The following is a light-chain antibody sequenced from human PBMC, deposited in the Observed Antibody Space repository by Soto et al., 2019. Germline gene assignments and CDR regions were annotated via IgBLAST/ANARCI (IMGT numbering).Light chain of an antibody. J-gene: IGLJ2*01. CDR3: SSYTSSSTLV. Sequence: QSALTQPASVSGSPGQSITISCTGTSSDVGGYNYASWYQQHPGKAPKLMIYDVSNRPSGVSNRFSGSMSGNTASLTISGLQAEDEADYYCSSYTSSSTLVFGGGTKLTVL. CDR1: SSDVGGYNY. V-gene: IGLV2-14*01. CDR2: DVS.